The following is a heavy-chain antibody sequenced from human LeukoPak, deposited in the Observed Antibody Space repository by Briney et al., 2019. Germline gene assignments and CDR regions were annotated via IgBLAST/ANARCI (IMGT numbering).Heavy chain of an antibody. CDR1: GGSISSSSYY. Sequence: SETLSLTCTVSGGSISSSSYYWGWIRQPPGKGLEWIGSIYYSGSTYYNPSLKSRVTISVDTSKNLFSLKLSSVTAADTAVYYCASSPTYYDFWSGPTNWFDPWGQGTLVTVSS. D-gene: IGHD3-3*01. CDR2: IYYSGST. V-gene: IGHV4-39*01. CDR3: ASSPTYYDFWSGPTNWFDP. J-gene: IGHJ5*02.